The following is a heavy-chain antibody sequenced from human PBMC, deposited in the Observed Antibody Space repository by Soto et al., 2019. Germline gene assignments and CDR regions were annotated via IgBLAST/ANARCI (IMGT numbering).Heavy chain of an antibody. D-gene: IGHD1-7*01. CDR2: ITYDGGNS. CDR1: GFTFSSYA. V-gene: IGHV3-30*09. CDR3: ARITYDVNYNYYYYGVDV. J-gene: IGHJ6*02. Sequence: QVQLVESGGGVVQPGRSLRLSCAASGFTFSSYAMYWVRQAPGKGLEWVAVITYDGGNSHYADSVKGRFGISRDNSKNTLSLQMNSLRLEDTAVYFCARITYDVNYNYYYYGVDVWGQGATVTVSS.